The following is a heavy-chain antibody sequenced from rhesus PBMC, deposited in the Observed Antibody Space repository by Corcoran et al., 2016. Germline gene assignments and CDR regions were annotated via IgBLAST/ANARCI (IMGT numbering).Heavy chain of an antibody. J-gene: IGHJ4*01. Sequence: QVQLQESGPGVVKPSETLSLTCAVSGGSISDSYRWSWIRQPPGKGLEWIGYIYGSRTSTNYNPSLKSRVTISKDTSKNQFSLKLSSVTAAVTAVYYCARVSGTTDYWGQGVLVTVSS. CDR2: IYGSRTST. CDR1: GGSISDSYR. V-gene: IGHV4S10*01. D-gene: IGHD1-26*01. CDR3: ARVSGTTDY.